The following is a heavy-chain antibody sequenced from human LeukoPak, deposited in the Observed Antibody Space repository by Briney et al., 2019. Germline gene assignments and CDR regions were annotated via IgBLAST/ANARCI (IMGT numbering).Heavy chain of an antibody. Sequence: GGSLRLSSAASRFTFRTYWMTWVRQAPGKGLEWVANIKQDGSEEYYVDSVKGRFTISRDNAKSSLYLQMSSLRAEDTAMYYCARELTPYSSTSTFDYWGQGTLVTVSS. CDR2: IKQDGSEE. V-gene: IGHV3-7*01. J-gene: IGHJ4*02. CDR1: RFTFRTYW. CDR3: ARELTPYSSTSTFDY. D-gene: IGHD2-2*01.